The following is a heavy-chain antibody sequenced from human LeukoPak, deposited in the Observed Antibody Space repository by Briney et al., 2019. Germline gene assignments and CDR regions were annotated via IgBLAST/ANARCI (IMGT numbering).Heavy chain of an antibody. J-gene: IGHJ4*02. D-gene: IGHD4-17*01. CDR1: GGSISSYY. Sequence: SETLSLTCTVSGGSISSYYWSWIRQPPGKGLEGIGYIYYSGSTNYNPSLKSRVTISVDTSKNQFSLKLSSVTAADTAVYYCARAPKDYGDPVFDYWGQGTLVAVSS. CDR3: ARAPKDYGDPVFDY. CDR2: IYYSGST. V-gene: IGHV4-59*01.